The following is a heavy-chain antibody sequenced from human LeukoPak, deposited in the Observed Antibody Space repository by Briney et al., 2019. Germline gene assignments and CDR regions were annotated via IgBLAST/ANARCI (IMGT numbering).Heavy chain of an antibody. J-gene: IGHJ5*02. CDR3: ARQRYCSSTSCYARFDP. CDR2: ICYSGST. CDR1: GGSISSSSYY. Sequence: PSETLSLTCTVSGGSISSSSYYWGWIRQPPGKGLEWIGSICYSGSTYYNPSLKSRVTISVDTSKNQFSLKLSSVTAADTAVYYCARQRYCSSTSCYARFDPWGQGTLVTVSS. D-gene: IGHD2-2*01. V-gene: IGHV4-39*01.